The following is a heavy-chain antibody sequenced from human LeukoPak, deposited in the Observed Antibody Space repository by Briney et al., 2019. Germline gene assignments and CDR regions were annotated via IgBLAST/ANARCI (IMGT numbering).Heavy chain of an antibody. D-gene: IGHD1-26*01. CDR2: IWSDGSDK. CDR3: ARDRPTGSYYSIDY. J-gene: IGHJ4*02. V-gene: IGHV3-33*01. Sequence: PGGSLRLSCVASGLSFSNYVMHWVRQAPGKGLEWVALIWSDGSDKYYADSVKGRFTISRDNSKNTVFLQVNSLRAEDTAVYYCARDRPTGSYYSIDYWGQGTLVTVSS. CDR1: GLSFSNYV.